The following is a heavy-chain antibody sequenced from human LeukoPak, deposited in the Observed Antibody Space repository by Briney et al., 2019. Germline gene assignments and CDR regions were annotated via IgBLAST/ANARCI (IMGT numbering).Heavy chain of an antibody. J-gene: IGHJ4*02. Sequence: SETLSLTCTGSGGSIRSYYWSWIRQPPGKGLEWIGYIYYSGSTNYNPSLKSRVTISVDTSKNQFSLKLSSVTAADTAVYYCARGLTAMVDYWGQGTLVTVSS. D-gene: IGHD5-18*01. CDR3: ARGLTAMVDY. CDR1: GGSIRSYY. CDR2: IYYSGST. V-gene: IGHV4-59*01.